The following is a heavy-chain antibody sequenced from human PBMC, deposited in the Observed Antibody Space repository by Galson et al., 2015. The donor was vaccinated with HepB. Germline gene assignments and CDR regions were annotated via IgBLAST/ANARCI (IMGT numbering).Heavy chain of an antibody. CDR3: ARGLGDGAYTSTTYWYFDL. CDR1: DGSISTSNW. Sequence: TLSLTCAVSDGSISTSNWWSWVRQPPGKGLEWIGEIYHSGSTNYNPSLKSRVTISVDKSKNQFSLKLNSVTAADTAVYYCARGLGDGAYTSTTYWYFDLWGRGTLVTVSS. D-gene: IGHD4-17*01. V-gene: IGHV4-4*02. CDR2: IYHSGST. J-gene: IGHJ2*01.